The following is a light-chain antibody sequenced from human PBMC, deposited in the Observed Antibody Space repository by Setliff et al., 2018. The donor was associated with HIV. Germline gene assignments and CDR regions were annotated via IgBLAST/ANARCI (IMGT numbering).Light chain of an antibody. CDR2: EGS. J-gene: IGLJ2*01. CDR1: SSDVGSYDL. Sequence: QSVLTQPASVSGSPGQSITISCTGTSSDVGSYDLVSWYQQHPGKAPKLMIYEGSKRPSGVSNRFSGSKPGNTASLTISGLQADDEADYYCCSYAGSSTKFGGGTQRTVL. CDR3: CSYAGSSTK. V-gene: IGLV2-23*01.